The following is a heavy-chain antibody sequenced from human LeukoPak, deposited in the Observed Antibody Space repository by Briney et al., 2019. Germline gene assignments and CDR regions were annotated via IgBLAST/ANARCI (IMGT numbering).Heavy chain of an antibody. D-gene: IGHD3-10*01. Sequence: SETLSLTCTVSGGSISYYYWSWIRQPPGKGLEWIGYIYYSGSTNYNPSLKSRVTMSVDTSKNQFSPKLSSVTAADTAVYYCARDRRITMVRGDRYYYYMDVWGKGTTVTISS. J-gene: IGHJ6*03. V-gene: IGHV4-59*12. CDR3: ARDRRITMVRGDRYYYYMDV. CDR2: IYYSGST. CDR1: GGSISYYY.